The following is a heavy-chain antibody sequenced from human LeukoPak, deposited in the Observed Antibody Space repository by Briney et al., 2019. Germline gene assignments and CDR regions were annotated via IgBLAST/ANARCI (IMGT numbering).Heavy chain of an antibody. CDR3: ARERRSLYRPYDSSGYYY. D-gene: IGHD3-22*01. CDR1: GDSFSSNNW. Sequence: NSSGTLSLTCAVSGDSFSSNNWWGWVRQPPGKGLEWIGQIYHSGTTDYNPSLKSRVTISVDTSKNQFSLKLSSVTAADTAVYYCARERRSLYRPYDSSGYYYWGQGTLVTVSS. CDR2: IYHSGTT. J-gene: IGHJ4*02. V-gene: IGHV4-4*02.